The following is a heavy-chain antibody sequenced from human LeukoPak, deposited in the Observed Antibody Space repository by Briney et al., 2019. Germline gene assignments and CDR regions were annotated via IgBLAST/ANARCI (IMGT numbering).Heavy chain of an antibody. J-gene: IGHJ4*02. V-gene: IGHV3-23*01. D-gene: IGHD1-26*01. CDR3: AKRGGALDS. CDR1: GFTFSSNA. Sequence: GGSLRLSCAASGFTFSSNAMSWVRQAPGKGLEWVSAISSSGGKTYFADSVEGRLTMSRDNSKNMLYLQMNSLRADDTAVYYCAKRGGALDSWGQGALVTVSS. CDR2: ISSSGGKT.